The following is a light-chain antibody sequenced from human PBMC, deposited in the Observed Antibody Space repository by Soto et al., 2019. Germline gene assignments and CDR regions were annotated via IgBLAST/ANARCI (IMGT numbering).Light chain of an antibody. Sequence: EIVLTQSPGTLSLSPGERATLSCRASQGVSSYLAWYQQKPGQAPRLLIYDASNRATGIPARFSGSGSGTDFTLTISSLEPEDFAVYYCQQRSNWPPTFGQGTRLEIK. CDR3: QQRSNWPPT. CDR1: QGVSSY. V-gene: IGKV3-11*01. J-gene: IGKJ5*01. CDR2: DAS.